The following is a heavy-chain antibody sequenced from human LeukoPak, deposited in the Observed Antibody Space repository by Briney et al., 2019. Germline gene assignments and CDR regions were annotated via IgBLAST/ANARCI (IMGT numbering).Heavy chain of an antibody. Sequence: PSETLSLTCAVYGGSFSGYYWSWIRQPPGKGLEWIGEINHSGSTNYNPFLKSRVTISADTSKNQFSLKLSSVTAADTAVYYCASATYGEMVYWGQGTLVTVSS. V-gene: IGHV4-34*01. CDR1: GGSFSGYY. CDR2: INHSGST. CDR3: ASATYGEMVY. J-gene: IGHJ4*02. D-gene: IGHD4-17*01.